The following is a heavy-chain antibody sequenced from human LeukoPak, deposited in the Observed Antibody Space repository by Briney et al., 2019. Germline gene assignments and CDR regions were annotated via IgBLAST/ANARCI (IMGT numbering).Heavy chain of an antibody. J-gene: IGHJ4*02. CDR3: ARWELELRDFDY. CDR2: INPNSGGT. V-gene: IGHV1-2*06. CDR1: GYTFTGYY. Sequence: ASVKVSCKASGYTFTGYYMHWVRQAPGQGLEWMGRINPNSGGTNYAQKFQGRVTMTRDTSISTAYMELSRLRSDDTAVYYCARWELELRDFDYWGQGTLVTVSS. D-gene: IGHD1-7*01.